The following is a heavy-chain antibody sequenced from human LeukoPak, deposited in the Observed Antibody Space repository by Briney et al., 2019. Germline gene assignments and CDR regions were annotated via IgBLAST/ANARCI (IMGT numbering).Heavy chain of an antibody. V-gene: IGHV4-4*07. J-gene: IGHJ6*03. D-gene: IGHD4-17*01. CDR1: GGSISSYY. CDR3: AREGDYGDYSKSFYYMDV. CDR2: IYSSGST. Sequence: PSETLSLTCTVSGGSISSYYWSWIRQPAGKGLEWIGRIYSSGSTNYNPSLKSRVTMSVDTSKNQFSLKLTSVTAADTAAYYCAREGDYGDYSKSFYYMDVWGKGTTVTISS.